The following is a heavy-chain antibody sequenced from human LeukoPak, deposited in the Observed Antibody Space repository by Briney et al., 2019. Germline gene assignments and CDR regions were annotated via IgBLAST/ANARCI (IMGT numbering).Heavy chain of an antibody. Sequence: SETLSLTCTVSGGSISSYYWSWIRQPPGKGLEWIGYIYYTGSTNYNPSLKSRVTISIDTSKTQFSLKLSSVTAADTALYYCASTYFGSGSYPLDYWGQGTLVTVSS. D-gene: IGHD3-10*01. V-gene: IGHV4-59*01. CDR1: GGSISSYY. J-gene: IGHJ4*02. CDR2: IYYTGST. CDR3: ASTYFGSGSYPLDY.